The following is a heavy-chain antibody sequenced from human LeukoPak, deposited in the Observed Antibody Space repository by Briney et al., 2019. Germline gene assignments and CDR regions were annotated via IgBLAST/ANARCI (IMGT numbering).Heavy chain of an antibody. CDR3: AKDLGLVVVAATLDY. V-gene: IGHV3-23*01. J-gene: IGHJ4*02. D-gene: IGHD2-15*01. CDR2: ISGSGGST. Sequence: PGGSLRLSCAASGFTFISYAMSWVRQAPGKGLEWVSAISGSGGSTYYADSVKGRFTISRDNSKNTLYLQMNSLRAEDTAVYYCAKDLGLVVVAATLDYWGQGTLVTVSS. CDR1: GFTFISYA.